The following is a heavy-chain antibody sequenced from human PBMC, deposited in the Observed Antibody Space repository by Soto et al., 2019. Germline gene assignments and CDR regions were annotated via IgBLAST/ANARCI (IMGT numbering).Heavy chain of an antibody. CDR2: IYWDDDK. V-gene: IGHV2-5*02. CDR3: ARSGWYAKYDY. J-gene: IGHJ4*02. Sequence: QITLKESGPTLVKPTQTLTLTCTFSGFSLSTSGVGVGWIRQPPGKALDWLALIYWDDDKSNRPSLKSRLTITQHTPKTQVVPTMTNMNPVDTATYFCARSGWYAKYDYWGQGTLVTVSS. CDR1: GFSLSTSGVG. D-gene: IGHD6-19*01.